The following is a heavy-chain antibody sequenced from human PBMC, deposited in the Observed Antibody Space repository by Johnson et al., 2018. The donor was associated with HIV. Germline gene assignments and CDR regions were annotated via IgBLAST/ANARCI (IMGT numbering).Heavy chain of an antibody. J-gene: IGHJ3*02. CDR1: GLTLRNAW. V-gene: IGHV3-13*01. CDR2: IGTAGDT. Sequence: VQLVESGGGLVQPGGSLRLSCSGSGLTLRNAWMTWVRQATGKGLEWVSAIGTAGDTYYPGSVKGRFTISRENAKNSLYLQMNSLRAEDTAVYYCARSKDCSVGTCPDAFDIWGQGTLVMVSS. CDR3: ARSKDCSVGTCPDAFDI. D-gene: IGHD2-15*01.